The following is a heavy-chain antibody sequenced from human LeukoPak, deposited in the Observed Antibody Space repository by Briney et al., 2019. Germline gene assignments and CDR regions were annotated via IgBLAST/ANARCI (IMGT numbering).Heavy chain of an antibody. J-gene: IGHJ4*02. D-gene: IGHD6-19*01. V-gene: IGHV3-13*05. CDR2: IGTAGAP. CDR1: GFTFSSYD. Sequence: GGSLRLSCAASGFTFSSYDMHWVRQATGKGLEWVSAIGTAGAPYYPGSVKGRFTISRENAKSSLYLQMNSLRAGDTAVYYCARGPVAGPFDYWGQGTLVTVSS. CDR3: ARGPVAGPFDY.